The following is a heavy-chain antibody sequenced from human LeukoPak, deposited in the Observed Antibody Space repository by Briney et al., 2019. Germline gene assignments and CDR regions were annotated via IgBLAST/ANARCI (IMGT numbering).Heavy chain of an antibody. CDR1: GFTFSSYS. J-gene: IGHJ4*02. CDR2: ISSSTSYI. Sequence: SGGSLRLSCAASGFTFSSYSMNWVRQAPGKGLEWVSSISSSTSYIYYADSVKGRFTISKDNAKNSLYLQMNSLRAEDTAVYYCARAGGSTVSHSDYWGQGTLVTVSS. D-gene: IGHD3-16*01. V-gene: IGHV3-21*01. CDR3: ARAGGSTVSHSDY.